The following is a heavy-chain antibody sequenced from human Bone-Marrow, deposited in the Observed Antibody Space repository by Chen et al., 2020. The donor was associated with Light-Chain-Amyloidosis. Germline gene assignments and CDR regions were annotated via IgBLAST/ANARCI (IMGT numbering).Heavy chain of an antibody. CDR1: GYIFPNYW. Sequence: EVPLEQSGPEVKKPGESLKISCKSSGYIFPNYWIGWVRQMPGKGLEWMGVIYPDDSDARYSPSFEGQVTISADKSITTAYLQWRSLKASDTAMYYCARRRDGYNFDYWGQGTLVTVSS. CDR3: ARRRDGYNFDY. D-gene: IGHD5-12*01. J-gene: IGHJ4*02. CDR2: IYPDDSDA. V-gene: IGHV5-51*01.